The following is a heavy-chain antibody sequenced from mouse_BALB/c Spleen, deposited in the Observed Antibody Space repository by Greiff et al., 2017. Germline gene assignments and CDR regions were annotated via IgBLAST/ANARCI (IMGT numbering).Heavy chain of an antibody. J-gene: IGHJ3*01. Sequence: EVKLVESGGDLVKPGGSLKLSCAASGFTFSSYGMSWVRQTPDKRLEWVATISSGGSYTYYPDSVKGRFTISRDNAKNTLYLQMSSLKSEDTAMYYCARHYYGSSYGLAWFAYWGQGTLVTVSA. CDR2: ISSGGSYT. D-gene: IGHD1-1*01. CDR1: GFTFSSYG. CDR3: ARHYYGSSYGLAWFAY. V-gene: IGHV5-6*01.